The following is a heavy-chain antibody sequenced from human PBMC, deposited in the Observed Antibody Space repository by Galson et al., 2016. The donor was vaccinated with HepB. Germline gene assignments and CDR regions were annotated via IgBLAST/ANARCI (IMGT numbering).Heavy chain of an antibody. CDR2: IYYSGNT. D-gene: IGHD1-26*01. CDR3: ARPRRVVGAAESDAFDI. Sequence: ETLSLTCTVSGGSVSSTSFYWSWIRQPPGKGLEWIGNIYYSGNTHYNPSLQSRVTISVDTSKNQFSLKLSSVTAADAAVYYCARPRRVVGAAESDAFDIWGQGTVVTVSS. V-gene: IGHV4-39*01. CDR1: GGSVSSTSFY. J-gene: IGHJ3*02.